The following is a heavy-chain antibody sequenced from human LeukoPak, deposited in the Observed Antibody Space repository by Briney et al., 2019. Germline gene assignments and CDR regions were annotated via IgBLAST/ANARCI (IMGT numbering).Heavy chain of an antibody. Sequence: GASVKVSCKASGGTFSSYAINWVRQATGQGLEWMGWMNPNSGNTGYAQKFQGRVTMTRDTSISTAYMELSSLRSEDTAVYYCARDMAVRTFDYWGQGTLVTVSS. V-gene: IGHV1-8*02. CDR1: GGTFSSYA. CDR3: ARDMAVRTFDY. CDR2: MNPNSGNT. D-gene: IGHD2-21*01. J-gene: IGHJ4*02.